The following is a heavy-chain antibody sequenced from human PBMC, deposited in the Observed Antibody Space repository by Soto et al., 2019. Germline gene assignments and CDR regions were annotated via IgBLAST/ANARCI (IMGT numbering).Heavy chain of an antibody. V-gene: IGHV1-69*08. Sequence: QVQLVQSGAEVKKPGSSVKVSCKASGGTFSSYTISWVRQAPGQGLEWMGRIIPILGIAKYAQKFQGRVTITADKSTSPAYMELSRLRSEDTAVYSCARDPSGYDLPAYWGQGTLVTVSS. CDR3: ARDPSGYDLPAY. D-gene: IGHD5-12*01. CDR2: IIPILGIA. CDR1: GGTFSSYT. J-gene: IGHJ4*02.